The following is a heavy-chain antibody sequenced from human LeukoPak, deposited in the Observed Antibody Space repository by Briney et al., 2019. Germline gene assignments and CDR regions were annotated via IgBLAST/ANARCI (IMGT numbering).Heavy chain of an antibody. D-gene: IGHD5-24*01. CDR2: IYYSGVT. V-gene: IGHV4-39*01. J-gene: IGHJ4*02. Sequence: SETLSLTCTVSGGSISSSTYYWGWIRQPPGKGLEWIGCIYYSGVTYYNPSLKSRVTISVDTSKNQFSLKLSSVTAADTAVYYCARNVRGYNEIDYWGQGTLVTVCS. CDR1: GGSISSSTYY. CDR3: ARNVRGYNEIDY.